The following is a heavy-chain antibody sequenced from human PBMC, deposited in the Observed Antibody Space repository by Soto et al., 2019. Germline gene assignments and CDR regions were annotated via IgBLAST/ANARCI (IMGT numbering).Heavy chain of an antibody. J-gene: IGHJ3*02. Sequence: ASVKVSCKASGYTFTIYCISWVRQAPGQGLEWMGWISAYNGNTNYAQKLQGRVTMTTDTSTSTAYMELRSLRSDDTAVYYCARRRYCSSTSCYYAFDIWGQGTMVTVSS. CDR2: ISAYNGNT. V-gene: IGHV1-18*01. CDR1: GYTFTIYC. D-gene: IGHD2-2*01. CDR3: ARRRYCSSTSCYYAFDI.